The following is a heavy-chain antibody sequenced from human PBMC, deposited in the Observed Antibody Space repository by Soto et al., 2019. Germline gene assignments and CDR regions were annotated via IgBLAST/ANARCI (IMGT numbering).Heavy chain of an antibody. J-gene: IGHJ4*02. CDR2: ITSSSSHI. CDR1: GFSFSDSG. V-gene: IGHV3-21*01. CDR3: ARGGGSFSY. Sequence: EVQLVESGGGLVKPGESLRLSCVASGFSFSDSGMHWVRQAPGKGLEWVSSITSSSSHISYADSVKGRFTISRDNAQKSLYLEVNSLRPEDTAVYYCARGGGSFSYWGQGTLVTVSS. D-gene: IGHD1-26*01.